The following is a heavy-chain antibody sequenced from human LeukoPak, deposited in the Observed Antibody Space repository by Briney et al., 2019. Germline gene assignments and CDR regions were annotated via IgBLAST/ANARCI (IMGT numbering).Heavy chain of an antibody. J-gene: IGHJ5*02. D-gene: IGHD6-13*01. CDR2: INHSGST. Sequence: SETLSLTCAVYGGSFSGYYWSWIRQPPGKGLEWIGEINHSGSTNYNPSLKSRVTISVDTSKNQFSLKLSSVTAADTAVYYCARARGAAGRSWFDPWGQGTLVTVSS. V-gene: IGHV4-34*01. CDR1: GGSFSGYY. CDR3: ARARGAAGRSWFDP.